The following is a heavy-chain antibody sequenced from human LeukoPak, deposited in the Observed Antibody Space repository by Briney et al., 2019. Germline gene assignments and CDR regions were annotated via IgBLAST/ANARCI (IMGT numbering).Heavy chain of an antibody. CDR1: GFTFSSYA. J-gene: IGHJ4*02. CDR2: ISDSGGST. CDR3: AKTSYYYDSSGYYYFDY. V-gene: IGHV3-23*01. D-gene: IGHD3-22*01. Sequence: PGGSLRLSCAVSGFTFSSYAMSWVRQAPGKGLEWVSGISDSGGSTYYADSVKGRFTISRDNSKNTLYVQMNSLRAEDTAVYNCAKTSYYYDSSGYYYFDYWGQGTLVTVSS.